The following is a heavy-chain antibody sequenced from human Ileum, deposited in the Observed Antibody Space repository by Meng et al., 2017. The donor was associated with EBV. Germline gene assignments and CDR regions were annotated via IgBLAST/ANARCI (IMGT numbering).Heavy chain of an antibody. J-gene: IGHJ5*02. D-gene: IGHD3-9*01. CDR2: MYDSENA. Sequence: QVPLRGAGPGLVKPSETLSLTCSVPGGSVSSNDYHWSWIRLPPGKGLEWIGCMYDSENAKYNPSLNSRFTISIDTTRNHFVLKLTSVTAADTAVYYCAYYFVGRGGPGSWGQGTLVTVSS. CDR3: AYYFVGRGGPGS. V-gene: IGHV4-61*03. CDR1: GGSVSSNDYH.